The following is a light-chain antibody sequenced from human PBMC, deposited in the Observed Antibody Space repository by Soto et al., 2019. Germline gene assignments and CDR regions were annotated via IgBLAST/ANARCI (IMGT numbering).Light chain of an antibody. Sequence: QSVLTQPSSVSGTPGQGVTISCSGRISNIGNNYVYWFQQLPGTAPKVLSNRNDQRPSGVPDRFAGSKSGTSASLAISGLRSEDEAAYYCAAWDDTVRSYVFGTGTQLTVL. J-gene: IGLJ1*01. CDR1: ISNIGNNY. CDR2: RND. V-gene: IGLV1-47*01. CDR3: AAWDDTVRSYV.